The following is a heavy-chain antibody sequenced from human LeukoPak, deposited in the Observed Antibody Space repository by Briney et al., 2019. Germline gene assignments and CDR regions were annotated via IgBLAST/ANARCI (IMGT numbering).Heavy chain of an antibody. V-gene: IGHV4-31*03. D-gene: IGHD3-22*01. Sequence: PSETLSLTCTASGGSISSGGYYWSWIRQHPGKGLEWIGYIYYSGSTYYNPSLKSRATISVDTSKNQFSLKLSSVTAADTAVYYCASRRWYYYDSSGSYFDYWGQGTLVTVSS. CDR1: GGSISSGGYY. J-gene: IGHJ4*02. CDR3: ASRRWYYYDSSGSYFDY. CDR2: IYYSGST.